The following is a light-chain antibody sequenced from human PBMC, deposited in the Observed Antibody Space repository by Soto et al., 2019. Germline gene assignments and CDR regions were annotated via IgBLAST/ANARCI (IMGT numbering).Light chain of an antibody. CDR2: EVS. V-gene: IGLV2-23*02. CDR1: SSDVGNYNL. Sequence: QSALTQPASVSGSPGLSITISCTGTSSDVGNYNLVSWYQQHPGKAPKLMIYEVSKRPSGVSNRFSGSKSGNTASLTISGLQADDEADYYCCSCAGDSTPYVFGTGTKVTVL. J-gene: IGLJ1*01. CDR3: CSCAGDSTPYV.